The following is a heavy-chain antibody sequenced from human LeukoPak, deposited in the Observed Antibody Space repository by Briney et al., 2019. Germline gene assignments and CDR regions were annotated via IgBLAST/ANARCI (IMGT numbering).Heavy chain of an antibody. V-gene: IGHV3-30*04. D-gene: IGHD3-10*01. J-gene: IGHJ4*02. Sequence: SGGSLRLSCAAFGFTFSSYAMHWVRQAPGKGLEWVAVISYDGSNKYYADSVKGRFTISRDNSKNTLYLQMNSLRAEDTAVYYCARDPYYGSGPLGYWGQGTLVTVSS. CDR3: ARDPYYGSGPLGY. CDR1: GFTFSSYA. CDR2: ISYDGSNK.